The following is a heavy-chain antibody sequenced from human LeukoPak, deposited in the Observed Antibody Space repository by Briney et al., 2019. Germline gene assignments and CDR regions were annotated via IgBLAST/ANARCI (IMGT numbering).Heavy chain of an antibody. V-gene: IGHV1-2*02. J-gene: IGHJ4*02. Sequence: ASVKVSCKASGGTFSSYAISWVRQAPGQGLEWMGWISPNSGATSYAQKFQGRLTMTRDTSINTAYMELSSLISDDTAVFYCARAPAPIKYNIDYWGQGTLVTVSS. CDR2: ISPNSGAT. CDR1: GGTFSSYA. CDR3: ARAPAPIKYNIDY. D-gene: IGHD1-14*01.